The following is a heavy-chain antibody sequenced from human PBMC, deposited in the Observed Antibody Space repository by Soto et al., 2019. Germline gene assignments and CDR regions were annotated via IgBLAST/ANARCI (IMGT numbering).Heavy chain of an antibody. D-gene: IGHD2-8*01. J-gene: IGHJ4*02. V-gene: IGHV1-18*01. CDR1: GYTFSNFG. CDR3: ARDRLGVSVTGGGFDS. Sequence: QVQLVQSGGEVKKPGASVKVSCKASGYTFSNFGLSWVRQAPGQGLELMGWISPYNGNTNYAQKLQGRLTMTTDTSTSTAYMELRSLRSDDTAVYYCARDRLGVSVTGGGFDSWGQGTLVTVCS. CDR2: ISPYNGNT.